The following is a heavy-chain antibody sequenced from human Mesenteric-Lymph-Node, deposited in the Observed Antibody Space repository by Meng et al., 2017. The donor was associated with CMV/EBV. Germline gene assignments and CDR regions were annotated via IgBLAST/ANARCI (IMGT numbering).Heavy chain of an antibody. Sequence: ASVKVSCKASGYTFTSYGISWVRQAPGQGLEWMGIINPSGGSTSYAQKFQGRVTMTRDTSTSTVYMELSSLRSEDTAVYYCARDQASGEDAFDIWGQGTMVTVSS. V-gene: IGHV1-46*01. D-gene: IGHD1-26*01. CDR3: ARDQASGEDAFDI. J-gene: IGHJ3*02. CDR2: INPSGGST. CDR1: GYTFTSYG.